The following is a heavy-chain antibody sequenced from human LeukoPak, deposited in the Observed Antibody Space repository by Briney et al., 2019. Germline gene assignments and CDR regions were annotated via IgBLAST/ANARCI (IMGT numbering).Heavy chain of an antibody. V-gene: IGHV1-3*01. CDR1: GFTFSSYW. J-gene: IGHJ4*02. CDR3: ATGYSSSWTDPSFDY. D-gene: IGHD6-13*01. CDR2: INAGNGNT. Sequence: PGGSLRLSCAASGFTFSSYWMSWVRQAPGQRLEWMGWINAGNGNTKYSQKFQGRVTITRDTFASTAYMELSSLRSEDTAVYYCATGYSSSWTDPSFDYWGQGTLVTVSS.